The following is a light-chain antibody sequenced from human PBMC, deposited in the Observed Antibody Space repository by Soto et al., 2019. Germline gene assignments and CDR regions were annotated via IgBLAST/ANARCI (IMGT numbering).Light chain of an antibody. V-gene: IGKV3-20*01. CDR1: QSVSSAY. J-gene: IGKJ2*01. CDR3: QQYGNSPYT. CDR2: DAS. Sequence: EIVLTQSPGTLSLSPGERATLSCRASQSVSSAYLAWYKQKPGHAPRVLIFDASSRATGLPDRFSGSGSGTDFTLTISRQEPEDFAVYYCQQYGNSPYTFGQGTKLEIK.